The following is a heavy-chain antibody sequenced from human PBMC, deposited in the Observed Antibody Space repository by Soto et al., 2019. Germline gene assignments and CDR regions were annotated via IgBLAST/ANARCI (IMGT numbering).Heavy chain of an antibody. CDR2: IYYSGST. CDR3: ARDEYYYVAAFDI. D-gene: IGHD3-10*02. Sequence: SDTLSLTCTVSGGSISSDDYYWSWIRPPPGKGLEWIGYIYYSGSTYYNPSLKSRVTISVDTSKNQFSLKLSSVTAADTAVYYCARDEYYYVAAFDIWGQGTMVTVSS. J-gene: IGHJ3*02. V-gene: IGHV4-30-4*02. CDR1: GGSISSDDYY.